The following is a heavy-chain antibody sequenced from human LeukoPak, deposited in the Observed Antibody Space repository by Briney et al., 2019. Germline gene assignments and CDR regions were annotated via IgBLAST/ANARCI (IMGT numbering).Heavy chain of an antibody. CDR2: IYHSGST. CDR1: GGSISSGGYS. J-gene: IGHJ4*02. D-gene: IGHD6-13*01. Sequence: SETLSLSCAVSGGSISSGGYSWSWIRQPPGKGLEWIGYIYHSGSTYYNPSLKSRVTISVDTSKNQFSLKLSSVTAADTAVYYCAREGSAGYSSSYWGQGTLVTVSS. V-gene: IGHV4-30-2*05. CDR3: AREGSAGYSSSY.